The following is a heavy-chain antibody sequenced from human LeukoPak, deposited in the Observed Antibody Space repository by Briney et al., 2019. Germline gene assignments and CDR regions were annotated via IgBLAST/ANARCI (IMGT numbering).Heavy chain of an antibody. CDR1: GFTFSSYW. V-gene: IGHV3-7*01. CDR3: TRHKSGGITMIRGVRDYSYMDV. J-gene: IGHJ6*03. Sequence: GGSLRLSCAASGFTFSSYWMSWVRQAPGKGLEWVANIKQDGSEKYYVDSVKGRFTISRDNSKNTLYLQMNSLRAEDTAVYYCTRHKSGGITMIRGVRDYSYMDVWGKGTTVTVSS. CDR2: IKQDGSEK. D-gene: IGHD3-10*01.